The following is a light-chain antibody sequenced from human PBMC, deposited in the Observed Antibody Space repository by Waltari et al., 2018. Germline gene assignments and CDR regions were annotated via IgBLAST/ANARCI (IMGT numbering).Light chain of an antibody. CDR2: EVN. CDR1: SSDVGYYNL. CDR3: CSYTGSSWI. J-gene: IGLJ2*01. Sequence: QSALTQPASVSGSPGQSITIPCPGPSSDVGYYNLFSWYQQHPGKAPNLIIYEVNKWPSGLSNRFSGSKSGNTATLTISGLQTEDEADYYCCSYTGSSWIFGGGTKLTVL. V-gene: IGLV2-23*02.